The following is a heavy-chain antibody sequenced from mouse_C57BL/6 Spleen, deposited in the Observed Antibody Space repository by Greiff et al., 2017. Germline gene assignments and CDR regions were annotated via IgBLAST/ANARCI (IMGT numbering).Heavy chain of an antibody. Sequence: EVKVVESGAELVRPGASVKLSCTASGFNIKDDYMHWVKQRPEQGLEWIGWIDPENGDTEYASKFQGKATITADTSSNTAYLQLSSLTSEDTAVYYCTTDYYGSSNWYFDVWGTGTTVTVSS. D-gene: IGHD1-1*01. CDR3: TTDYYGSSNWYFDV. V-gene: IGHV14-4*01. CDR1: GFNIKDDY. CDR2: IDPENGDT. J-gene: IGHJ1*03.